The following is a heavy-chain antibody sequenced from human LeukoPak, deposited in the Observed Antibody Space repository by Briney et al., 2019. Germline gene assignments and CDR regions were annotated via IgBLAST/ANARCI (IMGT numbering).Heavy chain of an antibody. CDR2: FSGCDGST. Sequence: GGSLRLSCAASGFTFNSYALSWARQAPGKGLEWVSAFSGCDGSTFYADSVKGRFTMSRDNSKTTLYLQMNSLRAGDTAIYYCTKDHYGEYGTAAFDIWGQGTMVTVSS. D-gene: IGHD4-17*01. J-gene: IGHJ3*02. CDR1: GFTFNSYA. V-gene: IGHV3-23*01. CDR3: TKDHYGEYGTAAFDI.